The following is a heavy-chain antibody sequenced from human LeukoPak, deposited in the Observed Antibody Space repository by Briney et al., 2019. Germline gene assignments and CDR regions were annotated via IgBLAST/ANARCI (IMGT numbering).Heavy chain of an antibody. CDR2: IYRGGVT. V-gene: IGHV3-66*01. CDR1: GYIGYDGY. D-gene: IGHD2-15*01. Sequence: GGSLRLSCAVSGYIGYDGYMNWVRQAPGRGLEWLSVIYRGGVTYYADSVKGRFFISRDDSKNTWHLQLNSLKTEDTAVYYCAGASSDGVLIDATSFDLWGQGTLVSVSS. CDR3: AGASSDGVLIDATSFDL. J-gene: IGHJ4*02.